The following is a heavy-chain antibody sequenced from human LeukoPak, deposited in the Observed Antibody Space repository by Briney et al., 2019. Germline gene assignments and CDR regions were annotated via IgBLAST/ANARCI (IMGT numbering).Heavy chain of an antibody. CDR1: GGSISTNAYY. D-gene: IGHD5-18*01. J-gene: IGHJ4*02. Sequence: SETLSLTCTVSGGSISTNAYYWGWIRQPPWKGLEWITEIHHTETTYYLTCLKSRVTISVDKPNYHFSLYLTSVTAADTAVYCCARVTCNGYQHFGYWGQGILVTVAS. CDR3: ARVTCNGYQHFGY. CDR2: IHHTETT. V-gene: IGHV4-39*07.